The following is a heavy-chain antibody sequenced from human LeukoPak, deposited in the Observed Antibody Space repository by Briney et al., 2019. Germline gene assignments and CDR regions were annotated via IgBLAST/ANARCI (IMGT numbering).Heavy chain of an antibody. CDR1: GFTFTSFA. CDR2: ISSNGGTT. Sequence: QPGGSLRLSCSASGFTFTSFAMHWVRQAPGKGLECVSSISSNGGTTYYADSVEGRFSISRDNSKNTLYLQMSSLRAEDTAVYYCVTGYPAMALGYWGQGTLVTVSS. D-gene: IGHD5-18*01. CDR3: VTGYPAMALGY. V-gene: IGHV3-64D*09. J-gene: IGHJ4*02.